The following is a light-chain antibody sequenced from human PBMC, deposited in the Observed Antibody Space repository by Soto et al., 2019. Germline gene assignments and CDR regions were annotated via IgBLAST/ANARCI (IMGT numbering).Light chain of an antibody. CDR3: QQYNNWPRT. J-gene: IGKJ1*01. CDR1: QSVDEY. Sequence: EVVLTQSPATLSFSPGERATLSCRASQSVDEYLAWYQQRPGQAPRLIIYNVSNRATGIPARFSGSGSGTDFTLTISSLQSEDFAVYYCQQYNNWPRTFGQGTKVDIK. CDR2: NVS. V-gene: IGKV3-11*01.